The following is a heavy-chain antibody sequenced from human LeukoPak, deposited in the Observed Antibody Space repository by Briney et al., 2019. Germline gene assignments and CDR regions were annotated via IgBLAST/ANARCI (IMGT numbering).Heavy chain of an antibody. CDR2: IYYSGST. J-gene: IGHJ6*02. CDR1: GGSISSGGYY. Sequence: PSQTLSLTCTVSGGSISSGGYYWSWIRQHPGKGLEWIGYIYYSGSTYYNPSLKSRVTISVDTSKNQFSLKLSSVTAADTAVYYCARDHVYYGSGSYYTKGVYYYGMDVWGQGTTVTVSS. V-gene: IGHV4-31*03. CDR3: ARDHVYYGSGSYYTKGVYYYGMDV. D-gene: IGHD3-10*01.